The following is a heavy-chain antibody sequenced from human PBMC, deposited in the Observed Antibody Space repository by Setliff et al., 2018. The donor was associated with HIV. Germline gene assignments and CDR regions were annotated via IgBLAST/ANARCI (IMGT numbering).Heavy chain of an antibody. CDR3: TRNPHSSGWYLLDY. J-gene: IGHJ4*02. CDR2: ISEK. CDR1: GFTFSSYS. Sequence: GSLRLSCAASGFTFSSYSFSWVRQAPGKGLEWVSFISEKFYVDSVKGRFTISRDNAENSLYLQMNSLRVEDTAVYYCTRNPHSSGWYLLDYWAQGTQVTVSS. V-gene: IGHV3-7*01. D-gene: IGHD6-19*01.